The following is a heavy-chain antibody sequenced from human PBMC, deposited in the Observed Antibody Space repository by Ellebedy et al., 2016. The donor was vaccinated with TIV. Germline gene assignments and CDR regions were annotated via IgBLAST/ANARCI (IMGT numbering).Heavy chain of an antibody. CDR1: GGSISTFY. J-gene: IGHJ4*02. D-gene: IGHD4-23*01. CDR3: AAYYGGRFDY. V-gene: IGHV4-59*01. Sequence: MPSETLSLTCNVSGGSISTFYWSWIRQPPGKGLEFIGYIYYIGITNYNPSLESRVAISIDTSENQFSLMLTSVTAADTAVYYCAAYYGGRFDYWGQGTLVTVSS. CDR2: IYYIGIT.